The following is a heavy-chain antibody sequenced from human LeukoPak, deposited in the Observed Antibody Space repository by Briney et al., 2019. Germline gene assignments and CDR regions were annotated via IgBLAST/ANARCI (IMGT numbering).Heavy chain of an antibody. CDR1: GCSISSDGYP. V-gene: IGHV4-30-2*01. CDR3: ARGGDLAYFDY. Sequence: SETLSLTCAVSGCSISSDGYPWIWMRQPPGKGLEWIGYIYHSGSTYYNPSLKSRVTISVDRSKNQLSLKLSSVTAADTAVYYCARGGDLAYFDYWGQGTLVAVSS. D-gene: IGHD3-16*01. J-gene: IGHJ4*02. CDR2: IYHSGST.